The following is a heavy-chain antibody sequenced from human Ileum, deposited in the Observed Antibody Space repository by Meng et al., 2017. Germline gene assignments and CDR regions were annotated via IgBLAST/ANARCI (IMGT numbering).Heavy chain of an antibody. CDR3: ARGRSVWGGYAWFDP. Sequence: VPLVESGGCVTDPGVQVKVSCKASGYSFTSQDINWGRQAPGQGLEGMGWMNPDADSGDTRYAQKFRGRVSFSKNVSINTAYMELSSLTSDDTAVYYCARGRSVWGGYAWFDPWGRGTLVTVSS. CDR2: MNPDADSGDT. J-gene: IGHJ5*02. CDR1: GYSFTSQD. D-gene: IGHD5-12*01. V-gene: IGHV1-8*02.